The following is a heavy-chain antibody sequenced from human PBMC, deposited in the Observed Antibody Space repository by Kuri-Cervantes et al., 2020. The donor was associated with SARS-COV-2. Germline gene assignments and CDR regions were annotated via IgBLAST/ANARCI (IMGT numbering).Heavy chain of an antibody. D-gene: IGHD2-2*02. J-gene: IGHJ6*02. CDR3: ASQRGYCSSTSCFTLYYYYYGMDV. CDR1: GFTFRSYG. Sequence: GGSLRLSCAASGFTFRSYGMSWVRQAPGKGLEWVSGITGSGGTTHYADSVKGRFTISRDNSKNTLYLQMSSLRAEDTAVYYCASQRGYCSSTSCFTLYYYYYGMDVWGQGTTVTVFS. CDR2: ITGSGGTT. V-gene: IGHV3-23*01.